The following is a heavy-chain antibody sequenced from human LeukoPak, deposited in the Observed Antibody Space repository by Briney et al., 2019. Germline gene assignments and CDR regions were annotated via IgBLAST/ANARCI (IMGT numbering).Heavy chain of an antibody. CDR2: ISYDGSNK. V-gene: IGHV3-30*03. J-gene: IGHJ4*02. D-gene: IGHD6-13*01. CDR3: ATTGVAAAGTVY. CDR1: GFTFSSYG. Sequence: GGSLRLSCAASGFTFSSYGMHWVRQAPGKGLEWVAVISYDGSNKYYADSVKGRFTISRDNSKNTLYLQMNSLRAEDTAVYYCATTGVAAAGTVYWGQGPLVTVSS.